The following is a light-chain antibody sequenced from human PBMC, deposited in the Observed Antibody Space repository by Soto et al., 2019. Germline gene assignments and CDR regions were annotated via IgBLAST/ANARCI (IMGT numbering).Light chain of an antibody. CDR1: QSVSSN. V-gene: IGKV3-15*01. CDR2: GAS. J-gene: IGKJ1*01. CDR3: QQYSHWPSWT. Sequence: EILMTQSPATLSVSPGERATVSCRASQSVSSNVAWYQQKPGQAPRLLIYGASTRATGIPARFSGSGSGTEFTLTISSLQSEDFAVYYCQQYSHWPSWTFGQGTKVEIK.